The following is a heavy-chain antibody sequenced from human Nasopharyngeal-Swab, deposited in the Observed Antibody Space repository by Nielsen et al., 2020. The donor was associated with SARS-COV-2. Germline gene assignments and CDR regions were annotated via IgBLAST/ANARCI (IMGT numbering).Heavy chain of an antibody. V-gene: IGHV3-30*18. D-gene: IGHD4-17*01. J-gene: IGHJ4*02. CDR1: GFTFSSYG. Sequence: GESLKISCAASGFTFSSYGMHWVRQAPGKGLEWVAVISYDGSNKYYADSVKGRSTISRDNSKNTLYLQMNSLRAEDTAVYYCAKMLTSDYGDYDNLDYWGQGTLATVSS. CDR3: AKMLTSDYGDYDNLDY. CDR2: ISYDGSNK.